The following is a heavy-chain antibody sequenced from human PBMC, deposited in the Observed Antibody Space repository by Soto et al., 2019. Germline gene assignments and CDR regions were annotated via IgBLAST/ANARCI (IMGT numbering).Heavy chain of an antibody. CDR2: IRGFSPYT. J-gene: IGHJ6*02. CDR1: GFTFRTYT. V-gene: IGHV3-21*01. CDR3: ARDRGYDENDYYYTAMDV. D-gene: IGHD3-10*01. Sequence: GSLRLSCISSGFTFRTYTMNWVRQAPGKGLEWVSGIRGFSPYTFYAESVKGRFTISRDNAKNSLDLQMDSLRAEDTAVYYCARDRGYDENDYYYTAMDVCGQGTTVTVYS.